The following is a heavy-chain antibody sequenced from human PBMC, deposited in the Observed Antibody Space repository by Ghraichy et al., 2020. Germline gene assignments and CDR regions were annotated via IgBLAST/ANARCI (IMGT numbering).Heavy chain of an antibody. V-gene: IGHV3-53*01. CDR3: ARVTMVQGVINYFDY. CDR2: IYSGGST. D-gene: IGHD3-10*01. J-gene: IGHJ4*02. CDR1: GFTVSSNY. Sequence: GGSLRLSCAASGFTVSSNYMSWVRQAPGKGLEWVSVIYSGGSTYYADSVKGRFTISRDNSKNTLYLQMNSLRAEDTAVYYCARVTMVQGVINYFDYWGQGTLVTAST.